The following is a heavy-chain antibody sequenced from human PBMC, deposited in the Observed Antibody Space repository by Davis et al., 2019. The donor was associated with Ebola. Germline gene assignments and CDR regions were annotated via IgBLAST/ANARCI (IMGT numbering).Heavy chain of an antibody. CDR2: ISGSGGST. Sequence: PGGSLRLSCAASGFTFSSYAMSWVRRAPGKGLEWVSAISGSGGSTYYADSVKGRFTISRDNSKNTLYLQMNSLRAEDTAVYYCAKAEGGYKRSYFDYWGQGTLVTVSS. CDR1: GFTFSSYA. CDR3: AKAEGGYKRSYFDY. V-gene: IGHV3-23*01. D-gene: IGHD5-24*01. J-gene: IGHJ4*02.